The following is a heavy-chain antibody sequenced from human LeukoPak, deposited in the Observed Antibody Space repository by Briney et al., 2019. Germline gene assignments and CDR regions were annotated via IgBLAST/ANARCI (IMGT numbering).Heavy chain of an antibody. CDR3: ARDHCSGGSCYSTRDFDY. Sequence: GGSLRLSCAASGFIFSSYSMNWVRQAPGKGLEWVSYISSSSTIYYADSVKGRFTISRDNAKNSLYLQMNSLRAEDTAVYYCARDHCSGGSCYSTRDFDYWGQGTLVTVSS. J-gene: IGHJ4*02. V-gene: IGHV3-48*01. CDR1: GFIFSSYS. D-gene: IGHD2-15*01. CDR2: ISSSSTI.